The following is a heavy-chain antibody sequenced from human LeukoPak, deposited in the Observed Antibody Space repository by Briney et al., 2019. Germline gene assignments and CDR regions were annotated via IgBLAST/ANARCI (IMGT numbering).Heavy chain of an antibody. CDR1: GFSVSANY. CDR2: ISSSGSTI. J-gene: IGHJ4*02. D-gene: IGHD6-13*01. V-gene: IGHV3-11*01. CDR3: ARGAGYSSSWYGTFDF. Sequence: GGSLRLSCAVSGFSVSANYMTWIRQAPGKGLEWVSYISSSGSTIYYADSVKGRFTISRDNAKNSLYLQMNSLRAEDTAVYYCARGAGYSSSWYGTFDFWGQGTLVTVSS.